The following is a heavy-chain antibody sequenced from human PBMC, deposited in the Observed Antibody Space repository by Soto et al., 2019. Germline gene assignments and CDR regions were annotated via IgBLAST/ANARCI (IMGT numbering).Heavy chain of an antibody. CDR2: IDPSDSYT. D-gene: IGHD2-2*02. Sequence: CLKISCKGSGYSFTSYWISWVRQMPGKGLEWMGRIDPSDSYTNYSPSFQGHVTISADKSISTAYLQWSSLKASDTAMYYCARGGIVVTADIQMGLDHWGQGTLVTVSS. J-gene: IGHJ4*02. CDR1: GYSFTSYW. V-gene: IGHV5-10-1*01. CDR3: ARGGIVVTADIQMGLDH.